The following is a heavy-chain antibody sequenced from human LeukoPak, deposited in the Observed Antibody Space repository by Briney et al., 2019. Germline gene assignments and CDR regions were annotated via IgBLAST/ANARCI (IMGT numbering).Heavy chain of an antibody. D-gene: IGHD3-10*01. J-gene: IGHJ5*02. Sequence: GGSLRLSCEASGFTFTNAWMNWVRQAPGKGLAWVGRIKSKGDGETTDYAAPVKGRFTMSRDDSKATLYLQMNYLEAEDTAVYYCSTDLGLTMIRGVIVSWGQGALVTVYS. V-gene: IGHV3-15*01. CDR3: STDLGLTMIRGVIVS. CDR1: GFTFTNAW. CDR2: IKSKGDGETT.